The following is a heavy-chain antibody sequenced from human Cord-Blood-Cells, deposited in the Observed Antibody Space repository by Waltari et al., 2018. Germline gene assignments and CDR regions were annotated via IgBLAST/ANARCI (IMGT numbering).Heavy chain of an antibody. CDR1: GFTFLSYW. J-gene: IGHJ3*02. Sequence: EVQLVESGGGLVQPGWSLRLSCHASGFTFLSYWMTWVRQAPGKGLEWVANIKQDGSEKYYVDSVKGRFTISRDNAKNSLYLQMNSLRAEDTAVYYCARDRQLDAFDIWGQGTMVTVSS. CDR3: ARDRQLDAFDI. V-gene: IGHV3-7*01. D-gene: IGHD1-1*01. CDR2: IKQDGSEK.